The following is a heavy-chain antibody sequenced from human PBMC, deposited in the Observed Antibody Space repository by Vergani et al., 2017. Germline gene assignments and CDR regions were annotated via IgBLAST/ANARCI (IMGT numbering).Heavy chain of an antibody. CDR1: GFTFSSYG. V-gene: IGHV3-30*03. CDR2: ISYDGSNK. J-gene: IGHJ4*02. Sequence: QVQLVESGGGVVQPGRSLRLSCAASGFTFSSYGMHWVRQAPGKGLEWVAVISYDGSNKYYADSVKGRFTISRDNAKNSLYLQMNSLRAEDTAVYYCAVPYSSSSPFDYWGQGTLVTVSS. D-gene: IGHD6-6*01. CDR3: AVPYSSSSPFDY.